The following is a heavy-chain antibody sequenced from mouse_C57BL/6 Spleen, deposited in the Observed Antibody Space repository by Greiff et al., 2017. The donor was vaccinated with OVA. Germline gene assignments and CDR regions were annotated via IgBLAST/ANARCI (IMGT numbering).Heavy chain of an antibody. CDR3: AKHYYYGSSPYYYAMDY. V-gene: IGHV2-9*01. Sequence: VQVVESGPGLVAPSQSLSITCTVSGFSFTSYGVDWVRQPPGKGLEWLGVIWGGGSTTYNSALMSRLSISKDNSKSQVVLKMNSLLTDDTAMYYCAKHYYYGSSPYYYAMDYWGQGTSVTVSS. CDR1: GFSFTSYG. CDR2: IWGGGST. D-gene: IGHD1-1*01. J-gene: IGHJ4*01.